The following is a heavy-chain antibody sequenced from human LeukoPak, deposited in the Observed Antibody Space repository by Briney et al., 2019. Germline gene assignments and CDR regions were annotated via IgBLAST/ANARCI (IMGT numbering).Heavy chain of an antibody. CDR3: ARSIVGTTDAFDI. CDR2: IYPADSDT. J-gene: IGHJ3*02. V-gene: IGHV5-51*01. D-gene: IGHD1-26*01. CDR1: GYSFTNYW. Sequence: RGESLKISCKGSGYSFTNYWIGWVRQMPGKGLEWMGIIYPADSDTRYSPSFQGQVTISADKSISTAYLQWSSLKASATAMYYCARSIVGTTDAFDIWGQGTMVILSS.